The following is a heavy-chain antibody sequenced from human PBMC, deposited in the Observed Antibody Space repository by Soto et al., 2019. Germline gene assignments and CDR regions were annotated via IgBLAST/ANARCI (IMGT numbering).Heavy chain of an antibody. CDR3: ARAIAGGVSSAWTWLDF. D-gene: IGHD3-16*01. J-gene: IGHJ4*02. V-gene: IGHV3-30*09. CDR2: IPNDGSDQ. CDR1: GFTFSNCA. Sequence: QVQLVESGGGVVQPGRSLRLSCAASGFTFSNCAMHWVRQAPGKGLEWVAAIPNDGSDQHYADSVKGRFAISRDNSENTLSLQMNGLRAQDAAVYYCARAIAGGVSSAWTWLDFWGQGTLVTVSS.